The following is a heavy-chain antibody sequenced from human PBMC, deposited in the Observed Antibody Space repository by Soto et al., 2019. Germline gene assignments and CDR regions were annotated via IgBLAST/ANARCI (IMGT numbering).Heavy chain of an antibody. CDR1: GGSISSGGYY. V-gene: IGHV4-31*03. J-gene: IGHJ3*02. D-gene: IGHD2-15*01. CDR2: IYYSGST. CDR3: ASMTPKPGDAFDI. Sequence: SETLSLTCTVSGGSISSGGYYWSWIRQHPGKGLEWIGYIYYSGSTYYNPSLKSRVTISVDTSKNQFSLKLSSVTAADTAVYYCASMTPKPGDAFDIWGQGTMVTVSS.